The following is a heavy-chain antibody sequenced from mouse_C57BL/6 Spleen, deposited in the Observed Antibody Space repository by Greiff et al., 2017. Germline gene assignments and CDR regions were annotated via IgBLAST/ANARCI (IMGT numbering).Heavy chain of an antibody. D-gene: IGHD1-1*01. J-gene: IGHJ2*01. CDR1: GYTFTDYE. V-gene: IGHV1-15*01. CDR3: ESTTLVFDY. Sequence: QVQLQQSGAELVRPGASVTLSCKASGYTFTDYEMHWVKQTPVHGLEWIGAIDPETGGTAYNQKFKGKAILTADKSSSTAYMELRSLTSEDSAVYYCESTTLVFDYWGQGTTLTVSS. CDR2: IDPETGGT.